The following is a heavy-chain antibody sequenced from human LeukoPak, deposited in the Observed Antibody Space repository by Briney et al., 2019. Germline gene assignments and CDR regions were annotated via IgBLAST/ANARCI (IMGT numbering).Heavy chain of an antibody. Sequence: PSETLSLTCTVSGGSISSYYWSWIRQPPGKGLEWIGYIYYSGSTNYNPSLKSRVTISVDTSKNQFSLKLSSVTAADTAVYYCARDHGPRYSGYDSWGKGTLVTVSS. V-gene: IGHV4-59*01. CDR3: ARDHGPRYSGYDS. CDR2: IYYSGST. CDR1: GGSISSYY. D-gene: IGHD5-12*01. J-gene: IGHJ5*02.